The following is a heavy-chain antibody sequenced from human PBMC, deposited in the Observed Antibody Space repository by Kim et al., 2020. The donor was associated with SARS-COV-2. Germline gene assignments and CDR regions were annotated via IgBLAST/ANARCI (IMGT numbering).Heavy chain of an antibody. CDR1: GGSISSYY. V-gene: IGHV4-59*01. CDR3: ARAVGEWELGDAYYFDY. J-gene: IGHJ4*02. Sequence: SETLSLTCTVSGGSISSYYWSWIRQPPGKGLEWIGYIYYSGSTNYNPSLKSRVTISVDTSKNQFSLKLSSVTAADTTVYYCARAVGEWELGDAYYFDYWGQGTLVTVSS. CDR2: IYYSGST. D-gene: IGHD1-26*01.